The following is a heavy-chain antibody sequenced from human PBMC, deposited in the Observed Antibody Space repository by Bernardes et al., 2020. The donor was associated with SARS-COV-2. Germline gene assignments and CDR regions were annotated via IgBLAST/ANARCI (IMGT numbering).Heavy chain of an antibody. CDR1: GFTFSSYA. J-gene: IGHJ4*02. V-gene: IGHV3-23*01. D-gene: IGHD3-10*01. CDR3: VKVSGSDRLDY. CDR2: ISNSGGTT. Sequence: GGSLRLSCAASGFTFSSYAMSWVRQAPGKGLEWVSAISNSGGTTYYVDSVKGRFTISRDNSKSTLYLQMNSLRAEDTAVYYCVKVSGSDRLDYWGQGTLVTVAS.